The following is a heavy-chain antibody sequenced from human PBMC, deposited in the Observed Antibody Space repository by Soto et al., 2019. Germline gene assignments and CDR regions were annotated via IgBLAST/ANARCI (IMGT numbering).Heavy chain of an antibody. Sequence: QVQLQESGPGLVKPSETLSLTCTVSGGSISSYYWSWIRQPPGKGLEWIGYIYYSGRPNYNPSLLSLVTISVDTSKNQFSLRLSSVTAADTAVYYCARQVDGLLGYYYSYYMDVWCKGTTVTVSS. J-gene: IGHJ6*03. V-gene: IGHV4-59*08. CDR3: ARQVDGLLGYYYSYYMDV. D-gene: IGHD3-9*01. CDR2: IYYSGRP. CDR1: GGSISSYY.